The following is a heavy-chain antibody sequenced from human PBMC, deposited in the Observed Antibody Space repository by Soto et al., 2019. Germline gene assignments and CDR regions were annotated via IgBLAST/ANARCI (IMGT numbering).Heavy chain of an antibody. CDR3: ARGVILTGYYNGSIGGWFDP. CDR1: GGSFSGYY. J-gene: IGHJ5*02. CDR2: INHSGST. Sequence: SETLSLTCAVYGGSFSGYYWSWIRQPPGKGLEWIGEINHSGSTNYNPSLKSRVTISVDTSKNQFSLKLSSVTAADTAVYYCARGVILTGYYNGSIGGWFDPWGQGTLVTVPQ. D-gene: IGHD3-9*01. V-gene: IGHV4-34*01.